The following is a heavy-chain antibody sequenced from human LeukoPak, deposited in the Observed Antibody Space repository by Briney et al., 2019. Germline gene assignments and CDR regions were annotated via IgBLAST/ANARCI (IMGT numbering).Heavy chain of an antibody. Sequence: PGGSLRLSCAASRFTLSDDNMDCVRQAPGKGLEWLGRTRNKANSYTTEYAASVKGRVTISRDASKSSLYLQMNSLKAEDTAMYYCSRALYYDRSTYCNDYWGQGTLVTVSS. CDR3: SRALYYDRSTYCNDY. CDR2: TRNKANSYTT. J-gene: IGHJ4*02. D-gene: IGHD3-22*01. V-gene: IGHV3-72*01. CDR1: RFTLSDDN.